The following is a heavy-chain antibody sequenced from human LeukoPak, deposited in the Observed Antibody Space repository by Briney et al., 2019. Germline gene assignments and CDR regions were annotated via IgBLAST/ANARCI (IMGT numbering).Heavy chain of an antibody. V-gene: IGHV3-15*04. D-gene: IGHD6-19*01. CDR3: ATAGPVADFDY. Sequence: PGGSLRLSCAASGFTFSNACMSWVRQAPGKGLEWVGRIESKTDGGTTDYAAPMKGRFIISRDDSKNTLYLQMNSLRDEDTAVYYCATAGPVADFDYWGQGTLVTVSS. CDR1: GFTFSNAC. J-gene: IGHJ4*02. CDR2: IESKTDGGTT.